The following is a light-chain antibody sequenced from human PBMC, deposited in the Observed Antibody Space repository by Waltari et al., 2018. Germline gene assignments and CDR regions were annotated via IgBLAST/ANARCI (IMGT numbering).Light chain of an antibody. CDR1: SSNIGRNS. CDR2: SSS. J-gene: IGLJ2*01. V-gene: IGLV1-44*01. Sequence: QSVLTQPPSASGTPGQRVTISCSGTSSNIGRNSVNWYQQLPGMAPKLLIYSSSHRPSGVPHRFSASKAVTSATLAISGPQSEDEADYYCAALDDSLTLVVFGGGTKLTVL. CDR3: AALDDSLTLVV.